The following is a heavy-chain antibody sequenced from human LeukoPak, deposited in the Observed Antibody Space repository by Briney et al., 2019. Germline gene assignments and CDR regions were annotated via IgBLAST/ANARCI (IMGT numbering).Heavy chain of an antibody. J-gene: IGHJ6*02. D-gene: IGHD3-10*02. CDR1: GFTFSAYA. CDR3: ARDLHYYVAVDV. V-gene: IGHV3-23*01. Sequence: GGSLRLSCEASGFTFSAYAMTWVRQAPGKGLEWVSSIGSDNRPHYSESVKGRFAISRDNSKNTLFLQLHNLRVEDTALYYCARDLHYYVAVDVWGQGTTVTVSS. CDR2: IGSDNRP.